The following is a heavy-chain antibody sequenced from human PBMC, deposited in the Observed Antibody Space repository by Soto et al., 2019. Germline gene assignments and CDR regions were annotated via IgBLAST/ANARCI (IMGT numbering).Heavy chain of an antibody. Sequence: GGSLRLSCAASGFTFDDYTMHWVRQAPGKGLEWVSLISWDGGSTYYADSVKGRFTISRDNSKNSLYLQMNSLRTEDTALYYCAKDMRELVGIYGMDVWGQGTTVTVSS. J-gene: IGHJ6*02. CDR3: AKDMRELVGIYGMDV. CDR2: ISWDGGST. V-gene: IGHV3-43*01. D-gene: IGHD1-7*01. CDR1: GFTFDDYT.